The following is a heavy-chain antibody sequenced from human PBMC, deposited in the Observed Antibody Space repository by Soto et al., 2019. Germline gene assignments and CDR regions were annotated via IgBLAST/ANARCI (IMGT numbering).Heavy chain of an antibody. D-gene: IGHD3-22*01. CDR3: ARLAIVVGYGMDV. CDR1: GYSFTSYW. V-gene: IGHV5-10-1*01. J-gene: IGHJ6*02. Sequence: GESLKISCNGSGYSFTSYWISWVRQMPGKGLEWMGRIDPSDSYTNYSPSFQGHVTISADKSISTAYLEWSRLKASDTDMYYCARLAIVVGYGMDVWGQGTTVTVSS. CDR2: IDPSDSYT.